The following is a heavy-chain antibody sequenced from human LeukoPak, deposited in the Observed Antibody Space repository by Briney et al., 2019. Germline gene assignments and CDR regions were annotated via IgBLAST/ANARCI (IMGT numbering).Heavy chain of an antibody. CDR3: ARTGGYSPDAFDI. CDR1: GGSISSYY. D-gene: IGHD3-22*01. J-gene: IGHJ3*02. Sequence: SETLSLTCTVSGGSISSYYWSWIRQPPGKGLEWIGYIYTSGSTNYNPSLKSRVTISVDTSKSQFSLKLSSVTAADTAVYYCARTGGYSPDAFDIWGQGTMVTVSS. CDR2: IYTSGST. V-gene: IGHV4-4*09.